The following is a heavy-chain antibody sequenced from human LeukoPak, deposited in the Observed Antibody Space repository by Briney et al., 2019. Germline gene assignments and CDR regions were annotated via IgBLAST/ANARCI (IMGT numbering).Heavy chain of an antibody. CDR1: GLSLSTSGLG. CDR3: ARLTSADAFDF. D-gene: IGHD2-2*01. V-gene: IGHV2-5*02. J-gene: IGHJ3*01. Sequence: ESGLTLVNPTQTLTLTCTFSGLSLSTSGLGVGWIRQPPGKALEWLALIYWDDDKRYSPSLKSRLTITKDTSKNQVVLTMTNMEPVDTATYYCARLTSADAFDFWGQGTMVTVSS. CDR2: IYWDDDK.